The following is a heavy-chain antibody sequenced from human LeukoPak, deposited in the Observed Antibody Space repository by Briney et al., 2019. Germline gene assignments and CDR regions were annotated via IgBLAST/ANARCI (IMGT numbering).Heavy chain of an antibody. J-gene: IGHJ4*02. V-gene: IGHV1-18*01. Sequence: ASVKVSCKASGYTFTSYGISWVRQAPGQGLEWMGWISAYNGNTNYAQTVQGRVTMTTDTSKNTAYMELRSLRSDDTAVYYCAREGGIVVVPTAHFDYWGQGTLVTVSS. D-gene: IGHD2-2*01. CDR2: ISAYNGNT. CDR1: GYTFTSYG. CDR3: AREGGIVVVPTAHFDY.